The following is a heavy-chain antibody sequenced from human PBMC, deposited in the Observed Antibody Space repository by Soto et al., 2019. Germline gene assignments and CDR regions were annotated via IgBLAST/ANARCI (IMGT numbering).Heavy chain of an antibody. V-gene: IGHV3-53*01. J-gene: IGHJ4*02. CDR3: ASSPHYSGSYYFDY. CDR2: IYSGGTT. D-gene: IGHD1-26*01. CDR1: GFTVRTNY. Sequence: EVQLVESGGGLIQPGGSLRLSCAASGFTVRTNYMSWVRQAPGKGLEWVSLIYSGGTTYYADSVKGRFTISRDNSKNTLYLQMNSLRGEDTAVYYCASSPHYSGSYYFDYWGQGTLVTVSS.